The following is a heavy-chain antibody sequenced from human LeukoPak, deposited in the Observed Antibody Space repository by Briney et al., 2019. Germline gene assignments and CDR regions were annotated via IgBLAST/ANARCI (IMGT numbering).Heavy chain of an antibody. CDR2: ISYEGSNK. V-gene: IGHV3-30-3*01. CDR1: GFTFSSYA. CDR3: ARGATYYSGSASYYHTF. Sequence: GGSLRLSCAASGFTFSSYARHGVRQVPGKGLEWVAFISYEGSNKYYADSVRGRVTISRDNSKNTVSLEMNSLSADDTAVYYCARGATYYSGSASYYHTFWGQGTLVTVSS. J-gene: IGHJ4*02. D-gene: IGHD3-10*01.